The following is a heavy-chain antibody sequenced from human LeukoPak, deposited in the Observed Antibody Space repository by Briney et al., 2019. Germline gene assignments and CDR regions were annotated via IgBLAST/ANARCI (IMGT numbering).Heavy chain of an antibody. CDR1: GFTFSSYG. D-gene: IGHD3-10*01. CDR3: AKDFGSGTYYNFDS. Sequence: GSLRLSCAASGFTFSSYGMHWVRQAPGKGLEWVAFIRYDGSNKYYADSVKGRFTISRDNSKNTLYLQMNSLRAEDTAVYYCAKDFGSGTYYNFDSWGQGTLVTVSS. J-gene: IGHJ4*02. CDR2: IRYDGSNK. V-gene: IGHV3-30*02.